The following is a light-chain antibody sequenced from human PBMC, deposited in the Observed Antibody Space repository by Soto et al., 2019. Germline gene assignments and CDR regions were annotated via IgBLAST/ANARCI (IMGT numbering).Light chain of an antibody. CDR1: SRDIGAYNY. CDR2: EVV. V-gene: IGLV2-14*01. Sequence: HSVLTQPASVSGSPGQSISISCSGTSRDIGAYNYVSWYLQHPGKAPKLMIYEVVNRPSGVSNRFSGSKSGNTASLTISGLQAEDEADYYCCSYAHGSIYVFGTGTKVTVL. CDR3: CSYAHGSIYV. J-gene: IGLJ1*01.